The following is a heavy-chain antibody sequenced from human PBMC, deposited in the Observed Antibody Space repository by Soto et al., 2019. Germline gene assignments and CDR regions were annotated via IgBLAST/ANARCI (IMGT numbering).Heavy chain of an antibody. D-gene: IGHD6-13*01. CDR1: GFSFTSYW. J-gene: IGHJ5*02. Sequence: PGESLKISCKGSGFSFTSYWIGWVRQLPGKGLEWMGIIYPGDSDTRYSPSFQGQVTISADKSISTAYLQWSSLKASDTAMYYCAREYAGPADWFDPWGQGTLVTVSS. CDR3: AREYAGPADWFDP. CDR2: IYPGDSDT. V-gene: IGHV5-51*01.